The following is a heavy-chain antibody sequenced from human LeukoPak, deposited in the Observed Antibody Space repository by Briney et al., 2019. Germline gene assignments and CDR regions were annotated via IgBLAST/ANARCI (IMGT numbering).Heavy chain of an antibody. CDR1: GFTFSNAW. CDR3: TTSYDFWSGYYGSDY. D-gene: IGHD3-3*01. V-gene: IGHV3-15*01. J-gene: IGHJ4*02. Sequence: PGGSLRLSCAASGFTFSNAWMSWVRQAPGKGLEWVGRIKSKTDGGTTDYAAPVKGRFTISRDDSKNTLYLQMNSLKTEDTAAYYCTTSYDFWSGYYGSDYWGQGTLVTVSS. CDR2: IKSKTDGGTT.